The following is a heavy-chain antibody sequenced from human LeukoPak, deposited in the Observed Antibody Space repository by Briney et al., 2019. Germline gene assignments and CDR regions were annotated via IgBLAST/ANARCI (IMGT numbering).Heavy chain of an antibody. CDR2: INAGNGNT. CDR3: ARGTYSSSLGWFDP. D-gene: IGHD6-13*01. CDR1: GYIFTSFD. Sequence: ASVKVSCKTSGYIFTSFDINWVRQAPGQRLEWMGWINAGNGNTKYSQKFQGRVTITRDTSASTAYMELSSLRSEDTAVYYCARGTYSSSLGWFDPWGQGTLVTVSS. V-gene: IGHV1-3*01. J-gene: IGHJ5*02.